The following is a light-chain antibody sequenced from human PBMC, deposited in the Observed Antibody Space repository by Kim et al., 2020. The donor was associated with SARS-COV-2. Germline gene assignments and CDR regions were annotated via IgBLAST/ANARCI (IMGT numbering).Light chain of an antibody. CDR2: DNT. V-gene: IGLV3-21*01. CDR3: QPWDVSHYLSL. J-gene: IGLJ3*02. CDR1: KIGTES. Sequence: SYELTQPPSLSVAPGQTAKITCGGDKIGTESAHWYQQRPGQAPFLVICDNTDRPAGIPERFSGSNSGNTATLTINRAEAGDEADYYCQPWDVSHYLSLFG.